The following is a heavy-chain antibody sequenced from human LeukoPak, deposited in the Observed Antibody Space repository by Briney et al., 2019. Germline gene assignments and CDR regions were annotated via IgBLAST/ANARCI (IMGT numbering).Heavy chain of an antibody. J-gene: IGHJ4*02. V-gene: IGHV4-31*03. D-gene: IGHD1-1*01. CDR2: IYYSGST. CDR3: ASGDNDPLFDY. CDR1: GGSISSGGYY. Sequence: SETLSLTCTVSGGSISSGGYYWSWIRQHPGKGLEWIGSIYYSGSTNYDPSLQGRVTISLDTSRNQFSLKLSSVTAADTAVYYCASGDNDPLFDYWGQGTLVTVSS.